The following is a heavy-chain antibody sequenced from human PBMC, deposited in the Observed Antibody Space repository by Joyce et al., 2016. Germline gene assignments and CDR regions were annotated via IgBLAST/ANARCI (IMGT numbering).Heavy chain of an antibody. CDR1: GFTVSFHY. J-gene: IGHJ4*02. V-gene: IGHV3-66*01. D-gene: IGHD2-21*02. CDR2: IYSWGGT. CDR3: GTSDCRGDCRKLDY. Sequence: EVQLVESGGALVQPGGSLKLSCAASGFTVSFHYMRWVRQAPGRGLEWVSVIYSWGGTYYADSVGGRFTSSRDYSKNMVFLQMNSLTAEDTALYYCGTSDCRGDCRKLDYWGQGTLVTVSS.